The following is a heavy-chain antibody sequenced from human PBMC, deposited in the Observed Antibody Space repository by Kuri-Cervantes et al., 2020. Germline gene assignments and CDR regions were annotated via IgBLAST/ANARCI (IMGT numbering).Heavy chain of an antibody. D-gene: IGHD5-24*01. V-gene: IGHV3-30*18. CDR1: GFTFSSYG. CDR3: AKDLDGWLQLNYGMDV. CDR2: ISYDGSNK. Sequence: LSLTCAASGFTFSSYGMHWVRQAPGKGLEWVAVISYDGSNKYYADSVKGRFTISRDNSKNTLYLQMNSLRAEDTAVYYCAKDLDGWLQLNYGMDVWGQGTTVTVSS. J-gene: IGHJ6*02.